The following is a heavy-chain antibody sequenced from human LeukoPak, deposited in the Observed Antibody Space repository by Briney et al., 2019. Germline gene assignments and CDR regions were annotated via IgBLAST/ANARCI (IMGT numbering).Heavy chain of an antibody. CDR1: GFTFSSYS. Sequence: GGSLRLSCAASGFTFSSYSMNWVRQAPGKGLEWVSSISSSENYVYYADSVKGRFTISRDNSKNTLYLQMNSLRAEDTAVYYCAKRPEDSGSYYFDYWGQGTLVTVSS. V-gene: IGHV3-21*04. CDR2: ISSSENYV. D-gene: IGHD1-26*01. CDR3: AKRPEDSGSYYFDY. J-gene: IGHJ4*02.